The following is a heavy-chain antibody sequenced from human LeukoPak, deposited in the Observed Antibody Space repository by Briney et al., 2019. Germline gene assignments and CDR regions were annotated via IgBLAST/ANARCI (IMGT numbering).Heavy chain of an antibody. CDR1: GFTFSSYA. D-gene: IGHD4-17*01. V-gene: IGHV3-23*01. CDR3: ARDPGDDYGDYSQGYFDL. Sequence: GGSLRLSCAASGFTFSSYAMSWVRQAPGKGLEWVSAISGSGGSPYYADSVKGRFTISRDNFKNTLYLQMNSLRAEDTAVYYCARDPGDDYGDYSQGYFDLWGRGTLVTVSS. CDR2: ISGSGGSP. J-gene: IGHJ2*01.